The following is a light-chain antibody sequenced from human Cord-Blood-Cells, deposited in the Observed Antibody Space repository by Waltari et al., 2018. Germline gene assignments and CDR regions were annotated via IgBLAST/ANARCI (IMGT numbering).Light chain of an antibody. J-gene: IGLJ3*02. Sequence: SSELTQDPAVSVALGQTVRITCQGDSLRSYYASWYQQKPGQAPVLVIHGKNNRPSGIPDRFSGSSSGNTGALTITGAQAEDEADYYCNSRDSSGNHLVFGGGTKLTVL. CDR3: NSRDSSGNHLV. V-gene: IGLV3-19*01. CDR1: SLRSYY. CDR2: GKN.